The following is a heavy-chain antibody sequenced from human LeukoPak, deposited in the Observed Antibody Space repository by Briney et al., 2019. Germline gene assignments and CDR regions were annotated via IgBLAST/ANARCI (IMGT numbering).Heavy chain of an antibody. CDR2: ISYDGSNK. D-gene: IGHD4-17*01. J-gene: IGHJ4*02. V-gene: IGHV3-30*01. Sequence: GGSLRLSCAASGFTFSSYAMHWVRQAPGKGLEWVAVISYDGSNKYYADSVKGRFTISRDNSKNTLYLQMNSLRAEDTAVYYCASVGSGTSVTIYFDYWGQGALVTVSS. CDR1: GFTFSSYA. CDR3: ASVGSGTSVTIYFDY.